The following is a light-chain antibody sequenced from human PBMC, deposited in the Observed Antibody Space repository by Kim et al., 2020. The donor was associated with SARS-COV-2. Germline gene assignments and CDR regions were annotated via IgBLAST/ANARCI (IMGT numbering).Light chain of an antibody. CDR2: QDS. CDR1: KLGDKN. J-gene: IGLJ1*01. Sequence: SYELTQPPSVSVSPGQTASITCSGDKLGDKNARWYQQKPGQSPVLVIYQDSKRPSGIPERFSGSNSGNTATLTISGTQAMDEADYYCQAWDSSTYDFGIG. V-gene: IGLV3-1*01. CDR3: QAWDSSTYD.